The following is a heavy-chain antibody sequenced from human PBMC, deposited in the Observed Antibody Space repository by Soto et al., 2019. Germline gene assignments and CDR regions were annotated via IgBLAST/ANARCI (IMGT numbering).Heavy chain of an antibody. Sequence: GSLRLSCAASGFTFSSHWMGWVRQAPGKGLEWVANINQDGSENFYVASVKGHFTISGDNTRNSVYLQMNSLRAEDTAVYYCARKNDYYGSGSYHNFHYMDVWGKGTTVTVSS. CDR3: ARKNDYYGSGSYHNFHYMDV. D-gene: IGHD3-10*01. CDR2: INQDGSEN. CDR1: GFTFSSHW. J-gene: IGHJ6*03. V-gene: IGHV3-7*01.